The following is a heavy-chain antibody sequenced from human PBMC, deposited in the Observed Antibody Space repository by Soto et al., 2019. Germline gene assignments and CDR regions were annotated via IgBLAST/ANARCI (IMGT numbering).Heavy chain of an antibody. CDR2: ITYDGNTK. CDR1: GFIFSTYG. Sequence: QAQLVASGGGEAQPGRSLRLSCAASGFIFSTYGIHWVRQAPGKGLEWVAFITYDGNTKDYAETVRGRFSISSDNSRKTVDLFLNRMRPDDTATDFCAKSRGGTAQAAFDTWGQGTRVTVS. D-gene: IGHD2-15*01. V-gene: IGHV3-30*18. J-gene: IGHJ3*01. CDR3: AKSRGGTAQAAFDT.